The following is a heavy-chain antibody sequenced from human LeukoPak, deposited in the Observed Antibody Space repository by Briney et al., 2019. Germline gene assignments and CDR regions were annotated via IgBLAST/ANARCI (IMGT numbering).Heavy chain of an antibody. CDR2: IYYSGST. J-gene: IGHJ3*02. Sequence: SETLSLTWTVSGGSISSGGYYWSWIRQHPGKGLEWIGYIYYSGSTYYNPSLKSRVTISVDTSKNQFSLRLSSVTAADTAVYYCARSHPYYDSRFNAFDIWGQGTMVTVSS. V-gene: IGHV4-31*02. CDR1: GGSISSGGYY. CDR3: ARSHPYYDSRFNAFDI. D-gene: IGHD3-22*01.